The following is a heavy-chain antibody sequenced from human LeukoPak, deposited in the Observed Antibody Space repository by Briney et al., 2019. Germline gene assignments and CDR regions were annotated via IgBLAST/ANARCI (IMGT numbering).Heavy chain of an antibody. Sequence: PGESLRLSCAASGFTFSSYWMHWVRQAPGKGLVWVSRINSDGSTTNYAHSVKGRFTISRDNAKNTLYLQMNSLRAEGAAVYYCARWTPRDGYNYGGDYWGQGTLVTVSS. D-gene: IGHD5-24*01. CDR3: ARWTPRDGYNYGGDY. CDR1: GFTFSSYW. V-gene: IGHV3-74*01. J-gene: IGHJ4*02. CDR2: INSDGSTT.